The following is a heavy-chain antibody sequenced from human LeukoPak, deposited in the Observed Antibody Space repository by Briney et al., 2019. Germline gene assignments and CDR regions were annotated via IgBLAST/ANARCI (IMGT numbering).Heavy chain of an antibody. J-gene: IGHJ3*02. CDR3: ARGIAAAGPPAFDI. D-gene: IGHD6-13*01. CDR1: GGSISSSNYY. Sequence: SETLSLTCTVSGGSISSSNYYWGWIRQPPGKGLEWIGSIYYSGSTYYNPSLKSRVTISVDTSKYQFSLKLSSVTAADTAVYYCARGIAAAGPPAFDIWGQGTMVTVSS. V-gene: IGHV4-39*01. CDR2: IYYSGST.